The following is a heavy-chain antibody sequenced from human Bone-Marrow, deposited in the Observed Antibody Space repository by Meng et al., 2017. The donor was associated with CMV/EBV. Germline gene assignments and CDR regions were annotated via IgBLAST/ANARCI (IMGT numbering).Heavy chain of an antibody. Sequence: GESLKISCAASGFTFSSYSMNWVRQAPGKGLEWVSSISSSSSYIYYADSVKGRFTISRDNAKNSLYLQMNSLRAEDTAVYYCARPVPTYDFWSGYYYYGMDVWGQGTTVTVSS. CDR1: GFTFSSYS. CDR3: ARPVPTYDFWSGYYYYGMDV. CDR2: ISSSSSYI. D-gene: IGHD3-3*01. J-gene: IGHJ6*02. V-gene: IGHV3-21*01.